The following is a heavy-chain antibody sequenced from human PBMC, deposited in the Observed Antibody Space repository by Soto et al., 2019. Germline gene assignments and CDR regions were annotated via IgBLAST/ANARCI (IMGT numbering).Heavy chain of an antibody. CDR3: ATGRYCSGGSCYEIDY. V-gene: IGHV1-24*01. D-gene: IGHD2-15*01. J-gene: IGHJ4*02. Sequence: ASVKVSCKVSGYTLTELSMHWVRQAPGKGLEWMGGFDPEDGETIYAQKFQGRVTMTEDTSTDTAYMELSSLRSEDTAVYYCATGRYCSGGSCYEIDYWGQGTLVTVSS. CDR2: FDPEDGET. CDR1: GYTLTELS.